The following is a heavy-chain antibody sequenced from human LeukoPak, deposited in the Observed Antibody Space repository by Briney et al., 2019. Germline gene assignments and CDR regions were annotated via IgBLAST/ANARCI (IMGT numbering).Heavy chain of an antibody. CDR1: GYSFINYW. Sequence: GESLKISCKGSGYSFINYWIGWVRQMPGKGLEWTGIIYPGDSDARYSPSFQGQVTISADKSISTAYLQWSSLEASDTAMYYCARHVSGNNDYWGQGTLVTVSS. CDR3: ARHVSGNNDY. CDR2: IYPGDSDA. V-gene: IGHV5-51*01. D-gene: IGHD4-23*01. J-gene: IGHJ4*02.